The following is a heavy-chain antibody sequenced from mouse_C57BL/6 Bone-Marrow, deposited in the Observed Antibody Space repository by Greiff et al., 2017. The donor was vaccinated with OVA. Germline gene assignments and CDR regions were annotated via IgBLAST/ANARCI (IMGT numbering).Heavy chain of an antibody. CDR2: INPSNGGT. CDR1: GYTFTSYW. V-gene: IGHV1-53*01. CDR3: ARFIYDGYYVFDY. D-gene: IGHD2-3*01. Sequence: QVQLQQPGTELVKPGASVKLSCKASGYTFTSYWMHWVKQRPGQGLEWIGNINPSNGGTNYNEKFKSKATLTVDKSSSTAYMQLSSLTSEDSAVYDCARFIYDGYYVFDYWGQGTTLTVSS. J-gene: IGHJ2*01.